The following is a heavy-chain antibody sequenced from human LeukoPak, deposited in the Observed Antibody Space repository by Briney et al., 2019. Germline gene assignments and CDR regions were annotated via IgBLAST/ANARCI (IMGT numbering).Heavy chain of an antibody. V-gene: IGHV4-59*02. D-gene: IGHD3-10*01. CDR3: ARAYGSGSYVIDY. CDR1: GGSVSTYY. Sequence: MSSETLSLTCTVSGGSVSTYYWNWIRQPPGKGLEWIGYIYYSGSTNYNPSLKSRVTMSVDTSKNQFSLKLSSVTAADTAVYYCARAYGSGSYVIDYWGQGTLVTVSS. J-gene: IGHJ4*02. CDR2: IYYSGST.